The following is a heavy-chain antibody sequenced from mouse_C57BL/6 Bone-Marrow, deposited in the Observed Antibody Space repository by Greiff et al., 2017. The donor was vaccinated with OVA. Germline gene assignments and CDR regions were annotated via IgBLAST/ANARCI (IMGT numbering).Heavy chain of an antibody. CDR2: IYPNSGGT. D-gene: IGHD1-1*02. Sequence: QVQLQQPGAELVKPGASVKLSCKASGYTFTSYWMHWVKQRPGRGLEWIGSIYPNSGGTNYNEKFKSKATLTVDKPSSTAYMQLSSLTSEDSAVYYCARPYYDDSPWFAYWGQGTLVTVSA. J-gene: IGHJ3*01. CDR3: ARPYYDDSPWFAY. CDR1: GYTFTSYW. V-gene: IGHV1-72*01.